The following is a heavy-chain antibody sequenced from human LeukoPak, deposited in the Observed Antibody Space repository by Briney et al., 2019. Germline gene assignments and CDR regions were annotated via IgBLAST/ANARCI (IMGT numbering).Heavy chain of an antibody. CDR1: GYTFTSYG. CDR2: ISAYNGNT. V-gene: IGHV1-18*01. CDR3: ARDQEVRGVIYYYYYGMDV. D-gene: IGHD3-10*01. Sequence: ASVKVSCKASGYTFTSYGISWVRQAPGQGLEWMGWISAYNGNTDYAQKLQGRVTMTTDTSTSTAYMELRSLRSDDTAVYYCARDQEVRGVIYYYYYGMDVWGQGTTVTVSS. J-gene: IGHJ6*02.